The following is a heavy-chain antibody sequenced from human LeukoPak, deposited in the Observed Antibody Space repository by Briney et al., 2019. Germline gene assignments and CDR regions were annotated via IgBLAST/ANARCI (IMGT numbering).Heavy chain of an antibody. V-gene: IGHV3-7*03. D-gene: IGHD3-10*01. J-gene: IGHJ4*02. Sequence: GGSLRLSCAASGFTFSSYWMSWVRQAPGKGLEWVANIKQDGSEKYYVDSVKGRFTISRDNAKNSLYLQMNSLRAEDTAVYYYARAESSGLWFGELPIDYWGQGTLVTVSS. CDR1: GFTFSSYW. CDR2: IKQDGSEK. CDR3: ARAESSGLWFGELPIDY.